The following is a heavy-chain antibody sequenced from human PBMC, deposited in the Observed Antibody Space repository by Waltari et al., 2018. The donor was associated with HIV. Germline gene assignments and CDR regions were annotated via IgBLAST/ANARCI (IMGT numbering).Heavy chain of an antibody. CDR3: ARGLWGIREVLDY. V-gene: IGHV3-7*04. CDR2: NKEDGRAR. Sequence: EVQLVESGGALVRPGGSLRLSCITSGFTFNSYSMTWVRQSPGKGLEWVAHNKEDGRARLYVDSVQGRFTISRDNAKNSVYLQMNRLRGEDTALYYCARGLWGIREVLDYWGQGTLVTVSS. J-gene: IGHJ4*02. D-gene: IGHD3-10*01. CDR1: GFTFNSYS.